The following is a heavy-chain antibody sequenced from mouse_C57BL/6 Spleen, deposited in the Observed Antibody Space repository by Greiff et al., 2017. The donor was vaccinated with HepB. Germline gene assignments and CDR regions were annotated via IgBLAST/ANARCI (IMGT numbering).Heavy chain of an antibody. CDR1: GYTFTSYW. CDR3: ARKHYGSSYGAMDY. J-gene: IGHJ4*01. CDR2: IHPNSGST. D-gene: IGHD1-1*01. V-gene: IGHV1-64*01. Sequence: QVQLQQPGAELVKPGASVKLSCKASGYTFTSYWMHWVKQRPGQGLEWIGMIHPNSGSTNYNEKFKSKATLTVDKSSSTAYMQLSSLTSEDSAVYYCARKHYGSSYGAMDYWGQGTSVTVSS.